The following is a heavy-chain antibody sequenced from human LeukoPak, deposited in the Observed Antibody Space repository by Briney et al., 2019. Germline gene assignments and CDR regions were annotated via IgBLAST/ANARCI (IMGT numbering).Heavy chain of an antibody. J-gene: IGHJ4*02. CDR2: IIPIFGTA. CDR3: AIHEYYYDSSGYSHFDY. CDR1: GGTFSSYA. Sequence: SVKVPCKASGGTFSSYAISWVRQAPGQGLEWMGGIIPIFGTANYAQKFQGRVTITADESTSTAYMELSSLRSEDTAVYYCAIHEYYYDSSGYSHFDYWGQGTLVTVSS. V-gene: IGHV1-69*13. D-gene: IGHD3-22*01.